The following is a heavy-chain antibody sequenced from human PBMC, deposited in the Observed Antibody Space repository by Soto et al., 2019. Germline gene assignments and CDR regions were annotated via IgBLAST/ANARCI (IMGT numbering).Heavy chain of an antibody. CDR2: IYYSGST. J-gene: IGHJ6*02. Sequence: SETLSLTCTVSGGSISSYYWSWIRQPPGKGLEWIGYIYYSGSTNYNPSLKSRVTISVDTSKNQFSLKLSSVTAADTAVYYCARVGGYYYDSSGYFHGIDVWGQGTTVTVSS. V-gene: IGHV4-59*01. CDR1: GGSISSYY. D-gene: IGHD3-22*01. CDR3: ARVGGYYYDSSGYFHGIDV.